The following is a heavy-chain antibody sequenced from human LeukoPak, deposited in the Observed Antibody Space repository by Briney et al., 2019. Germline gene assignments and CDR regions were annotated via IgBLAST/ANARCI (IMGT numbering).Heavy chain of an antibody. J-gene: IGHJ6*02. CDR2: INHSGST. CDR1: GGYFSGYY. Sequence: SETLSLTCAVYGGYFSGYYWSWIRQPPGKGLEWIGEINHSGSTNYYPSLKSRVTISVDTSKNQFSLKLGSVTAADTAVYYCAGYYYGMDVWGQGTTVTVSS. V-gene: IGHV4-34*01. CDR3: AGYYYGMDV.